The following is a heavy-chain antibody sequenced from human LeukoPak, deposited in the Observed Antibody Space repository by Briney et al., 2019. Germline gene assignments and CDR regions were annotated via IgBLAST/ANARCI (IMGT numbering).Heavy chain of an antibody. Sequence: GASVKVSCKASGYTFTGYYMHWVRQAPGQGREWMGWINPNSGGTNYAQKFQGRDTMTRATSISTAYMELSRLRSDDTAVYYCARETGYCSGGSCHAFDYWGQGTLVTVSS. V-gene: IGHV1-2*02. J-gene: IGHJ4*02. D-gene: IGHD2-15*01. CDR3: ARETGYCSGGSCHAFDY. CDR1: GYTFTGYY. CDR2: INPNSGGT.